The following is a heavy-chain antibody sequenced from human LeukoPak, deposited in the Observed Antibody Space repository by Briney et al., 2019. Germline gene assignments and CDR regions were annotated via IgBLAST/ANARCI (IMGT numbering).Heavy chain of an antibody. Sequence: AASVKVSCKASGYTFTNYDINWVRQATGQGLEWMGYVSPNSGNTGYAQKFQDRVTITSDTSISTAYMELSSLRSDDTAVYYCARSRQGWFDPWGQGTLVTVSS. CDR3: ARSRQGWFDP. CDR1: GYTFTNYD. J-gene: IGHJ5*02. CDR2: VSPNSGNT. V-gene: IGHV1-8*03.